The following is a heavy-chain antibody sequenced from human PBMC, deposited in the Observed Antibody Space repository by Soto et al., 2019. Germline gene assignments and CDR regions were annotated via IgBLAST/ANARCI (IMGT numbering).Heavy chain of an antibody. CDR1: GCSISSGGYY. CDR3: ARDKITGLFDY. V-gene: IGHV4-31*03. Sequence: SETLSLTCTVSGCSISSGGYYWSWIRQHPGKGLEWIGYIYYSGSTYYNPSLKSRVTISVDTSKNQFSLKLSSVTAADTAVYYCARDKITGLFDYWGQGTLVTAPQ. D-gene: IGHD2-8*02. J-gene: IGHJ4*02. CDR2: IYYSGST.